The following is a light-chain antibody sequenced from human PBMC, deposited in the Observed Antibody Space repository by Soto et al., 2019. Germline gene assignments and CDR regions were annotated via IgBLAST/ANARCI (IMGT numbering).Light chain of an antibody. J-gene: IGKJ4*01. V-gene: IGKV1-12*01. Sequence: DIQMTQSPSFVSASVGDRVTITCRASQGVSTWLAWYQQKPGKGPKLLIYGASSLQSGVPSRFSGSGSGTDFTLTISSLEAEDSATYYCQQVDSFPLTFGGGNKVEI. CDR1: QGVSTW. CDR2: GAS. CDR3: QQVDSFPLT.